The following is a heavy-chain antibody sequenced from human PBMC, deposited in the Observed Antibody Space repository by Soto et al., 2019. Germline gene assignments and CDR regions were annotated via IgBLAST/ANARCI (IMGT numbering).Heavy chain of an antibody. CDR3: ARGGWLVRWAFDY. CDR2: INHSGST. Sequence: QVQLQQWGAGLLKPSETLSLTCAVYGGSLSGYYWSWIRQPPGKGLEWIGEINHSGSTNYNPSLKSRVTISVDTSKNQFSLKLSSVTAADTAVYYCARGGWLVRWAFDYWGQGTLVTVSS. CDR1: GGSLSGYY. J-gene: IGHJ4*02. D-gene: IGHD6-19*01. V-gene: IGHV4-34*01.